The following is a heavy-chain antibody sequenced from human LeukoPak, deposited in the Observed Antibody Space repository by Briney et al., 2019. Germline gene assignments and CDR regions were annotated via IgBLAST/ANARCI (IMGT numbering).Heavy chain of an antibody. J-gene: IGHJ3*01. Sequence: PETLSLTCAVYGGSFSGYYWSWIRQPPGKGLEWIGEINHSGSTNYNPSLKSRVTTSVDTSKNQFSLRLSSVTAADTAVYFCAGDQLALNALNLRGQGTMVSVSS. V-gene: IGHV4-34*01. CDR3: AGDQLALNALNL. CDR1: GGSFSGYY. D-gene: IGHD1-1*01. CDR2: INHSGST.